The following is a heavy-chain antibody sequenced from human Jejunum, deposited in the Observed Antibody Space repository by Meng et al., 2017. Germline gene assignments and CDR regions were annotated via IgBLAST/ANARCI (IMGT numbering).Heavy chain of an antibody. J-gene: IGHJ5*02. D-gene: IGHD2-2*01. Sequence: SETLSLTCTVSGGFISSSSYYWGWIRQPPGKGLEWIGSIYYSGTTYYKPSLKSRFSISVDTSKNQFSLRLSSVTAADTAVYYCARDPTSVVPVAARNWFDPWGQGILVTVSS. CDR3: ARDPTSVVPVAARNWFDP. CDR2: IYYSGTT. CDR1: GGFISSSSYY. V-gene: IGHV4-39*07.